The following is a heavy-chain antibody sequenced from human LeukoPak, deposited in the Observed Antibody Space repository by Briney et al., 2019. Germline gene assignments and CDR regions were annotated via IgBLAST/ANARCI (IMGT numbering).Heavy chain of an antibody. CDR1: GGTFISYA. V-gene: IGHV1-18*01. CDR3: ARDQWGSGSYLIDY. J-gene: IGHJ4*02. Sequence: ASVKVSCKASGGTFISYAISWVRQAPGQGLEWMGWISAYNGNTNYAQKLQGRVTMTTDTSTSTAYMELRSLRSDDTAVYYCARDQWGSGSYLIDYWGQGTLVTVSS. CDR2: ISAYNGNT. D-gene: IGHD1-26*01.